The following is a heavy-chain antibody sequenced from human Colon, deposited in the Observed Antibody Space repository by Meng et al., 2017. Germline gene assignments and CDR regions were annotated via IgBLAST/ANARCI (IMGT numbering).Heavy chain of an antibody. CDR3: ARYGRGSGWSDGNNWFDP. D-gene: IGHD6-19*01. CDR1: GYTFTGYS. J-gene: IGHJ5*02. V-gene: IGHV1-2*06. CDR2: INPNSGGT. Sequence: ASVKVSCKASGYTFTGYSMHWVRQAPGQGLEWMGRINPNSGGTNYAQKFQGRVTMTRDTSISTAYLELSRLRSDDTAVYYCARYGRGSGWSDGNNWFDPWGQETLVTVSS.